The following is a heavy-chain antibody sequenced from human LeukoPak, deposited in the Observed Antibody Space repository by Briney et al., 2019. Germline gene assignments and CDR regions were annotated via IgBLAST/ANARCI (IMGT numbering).Heavy chain of an antibody. V-gene: IGHV3-7*01. CDR3: ARVTSMVRGVIAHYYYYGMDV. D-gene: IGHD3-10*01. CDR1: GFTFSSYW. CDR2: IKQDGSEK. J-gene: IGHJ6*02. Sequence: GGSLRLSCAASGFTFSSYWMSWVRQAPGKGLEWVANIKQDGSEKYHVDSVKGRFTISRDNAKNSLYLQMNSLRAEDTAVYYCARVTSMVRGVIAHYYYYGMDVWGQGTTVTVSS.